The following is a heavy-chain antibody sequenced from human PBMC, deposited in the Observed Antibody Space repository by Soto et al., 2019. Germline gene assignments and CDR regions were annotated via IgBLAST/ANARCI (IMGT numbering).Heavy chain of an antibody. CDR3: PRDFTGWAAADMPYYFDS. J-gene: IGHJ4*02. D-gene: IGHD2-2*01. Sequence: QVRLVQSGAEVKRPGSSVKVSCKASGGTFTSYTLSWVRQVPGQGPEWMGRIIPILGIASYAQKFQGRVTITADNSTSTAYMDLTALRSDDTAVYYCPRDFTGWAAADMPYYFDSWGQGTLVVVSS. V-gene: IGHV1-69*08. CDR1: GGTFTSYT. CDR2: IIPILGIA.